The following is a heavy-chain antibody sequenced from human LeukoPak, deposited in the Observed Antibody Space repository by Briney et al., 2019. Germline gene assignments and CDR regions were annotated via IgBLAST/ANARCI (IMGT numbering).Heavy chain of an antibody. Sequence: GESLKISCKGSGNSFINYWIGWVRQMPGRGLEWMGIMYPGDSETRYSPSVQGRVTISADKSISTAYLQWSSLKALDTAMYYCARQVGGGGYARFDSWGQGTLVTVSS. J-gene: IGHJ5*01. D-gene: IGHD1-26*01. CDR2: MYPGDSET. V-gene: IGHV5-51*01. CDR3: ARQVGGGGYARFDS. CDR1: GNSFINYW.